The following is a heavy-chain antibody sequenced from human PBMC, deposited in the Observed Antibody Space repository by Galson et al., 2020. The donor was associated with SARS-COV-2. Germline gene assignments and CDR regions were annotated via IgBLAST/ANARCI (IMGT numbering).Heavy chain of an antibody. Sequence: SQTLSLTCSLSGGSISTSNYYWGWIRQFQGKGLEWIGSFYYGGDTYYNPSLQSRITISADTSKNQFSLKLRSVTAADTAVYYCARDYSSSSGADFWGQGTRVTVSS. CDR1: GGSISTSNYY. J-gene: IGHJ4*02. CDR2: FYYGGDT. CDR3: ARDYSSSSGADF. D-gene: IGHD6-6*01. V-gene: IGHV4-39*07.